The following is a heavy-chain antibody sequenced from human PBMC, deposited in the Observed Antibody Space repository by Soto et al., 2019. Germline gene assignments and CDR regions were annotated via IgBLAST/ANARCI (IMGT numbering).Heavy chain of an antibody. V-gene: IGHV3-33*01. D-gene: IGHD4-4*01. J-gene: IGHJ4*02. Sequence: QVQLVESGGGVVQPGRSLRLSCAASGFTFSSYGMHWVRQAPGKGLEWVAVIWYDGSNKYYADSVKGRFTISRDNSKNTLYLQMNSLGAEDTAVYYCAREVTGSLDYWGQGTLVTVSS. CDR3: AREVTGSLDY. CDR1: GFTFSSYG. CDR2: IWYDGSNK.